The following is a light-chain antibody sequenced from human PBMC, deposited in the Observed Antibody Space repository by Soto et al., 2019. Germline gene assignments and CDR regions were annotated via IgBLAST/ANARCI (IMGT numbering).Light chain of an antibody. CDR1: SSNIGSNY. J-gene: IGLJ2*01. Sequence: QSVLTQPPSASGTPGQRVTISCSGSSSNIGSNYVYWYQQFPGTAPKLLIYYNSQRPSGVPDRFSGSKSGTSASLAISGLLSEDEADYYCATWDDRLYGRLFGGGTKLTVL. CDR2: YNS. CDR3: ATWDDRLYGRL. V-gene: IGLV1-47*02.